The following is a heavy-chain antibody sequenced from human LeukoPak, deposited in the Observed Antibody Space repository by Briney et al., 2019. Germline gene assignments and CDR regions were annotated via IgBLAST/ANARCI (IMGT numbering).Heavy chain of an antibody. V-gene: IGHV4-34*01. J-gene: IGHJ4*02. D-gene: IGHD2-2*01. CDR1: GGSFGGYY. Sequence: SETLSLTCAVYGGSFGGYYWNWIRQPPGKGLEWIGEINHSGSTNYNPSLKSRVTISVDTSKNQFSLKLSSVTAADTAVYYCARGGYCSSTSCPAPFDYWGQGTLVTVSS. CDR2: INHSGST. CDR3: ARGGYCSSTSCPAPFDY.